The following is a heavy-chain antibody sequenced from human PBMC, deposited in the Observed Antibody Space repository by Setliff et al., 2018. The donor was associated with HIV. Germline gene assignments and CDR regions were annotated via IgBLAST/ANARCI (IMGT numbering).Heavy chain of an antibody. J-gene: IGHJ6*03. CDR2: IKSKSDGGTT. CDR1: GFTFSNAW. Sequence: PGGSLRLSCAASGFTFSNAWMSWVRQAPGKGLEWVGRIKSKSDGGTTDDAAPVKGRFTISRDDSKNTLYLQMNSLKTEDTAVYYCGRAKSWYYYMDVWGKGTTVTVSS. CDR3: GRAKSWYYYMDV. D-gene: IGHD2-15*01. V-gene: IGHV3-15*01.